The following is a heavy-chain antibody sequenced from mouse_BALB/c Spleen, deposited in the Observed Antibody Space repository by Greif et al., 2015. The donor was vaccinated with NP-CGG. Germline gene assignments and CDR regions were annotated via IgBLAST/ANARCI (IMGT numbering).Heavy chain of an antibody. D-gene: IGHD1-1*01. Sequence: EVKLVESGGGLVKPGGSLKLSCAASGFTFSSYAMSWVRQTPEKRLEWVATISSGGSYTYYPDSVKGRFTISRDNAKNTLYLQMSSLRSEDTAMYYCARCYYGLYYFDYWGQGTTLTVSS. CDR2: ISSGGSYT. CDR3: ARCYYGLYYFDY. J-gene: IGHJ2*01. CDR1: GFTFSSYA. V-gene: IGHV5-9-1*01.